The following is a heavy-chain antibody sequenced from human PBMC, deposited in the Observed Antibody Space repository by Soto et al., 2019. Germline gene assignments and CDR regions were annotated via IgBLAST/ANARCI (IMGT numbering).Heavy chain of an antibody. CDR1: GFALTTYW. D-gene: IGHD6-25*01. Sequence: EVQLVESGGGLVQPGGSLRLSCEASGFALTTYWMSWVRQAPGKGLEWVANIKQDGSVKHYVDSVRGRFTISRDNAKNTLFLQMNSLSAEDTAMYYCARITEAATTFVYWGQGTPVTVSS. V-gene: IGHV3-7*03. J-gene: IGHJ4*02. CDR3: ARITEAATTFVY. CDR2: IKQDGSVK.